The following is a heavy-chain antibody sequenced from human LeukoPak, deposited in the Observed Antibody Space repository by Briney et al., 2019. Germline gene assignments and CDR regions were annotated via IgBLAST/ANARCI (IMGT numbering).Heavy chain of an antibody. CDR2: ISGDGGST. J-gene: IGHJ4*02. CDR3: AKDWSNYYDSSGPRDDY. V-gene: IGHV3-43*02. Sequence: GGSLRLSCAASGFTFDDYAMHWVRQAPGEGLEWVSLISGDGGSTYYADSVKGRFTISRDNSKNSLYLQMNSLRTEDTALYYCAKDWSNYYDSSGPRDDYWGQGTLVTVSS. CDR1: GFTFDDYA. D-gene: IGHD3-22*01.